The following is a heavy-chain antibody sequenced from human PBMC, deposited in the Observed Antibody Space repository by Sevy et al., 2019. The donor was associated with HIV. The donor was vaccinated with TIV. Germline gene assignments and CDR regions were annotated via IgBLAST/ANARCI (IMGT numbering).Heavy chain of an antibody. CDR1: GFTFSSYA. CDR3: AGGRGYYDFWSGSIGDAFDI. Sequence: GGSLRLSCAASGFTFSSYAMHWVRQAPGKGLEWVAVISYDGSNKYYADSVKGRFTISRDNSKNTLYLQMNSLRAEDTAGYYCAGGRGYYDFWSGSIGDAFDIWGQGTMVTVSS. CDR2: ISYDGSNK. V-gene: IGHV3-30*04. J-gene: IGHJ3*02. D-gene: IGHD3-3*01.